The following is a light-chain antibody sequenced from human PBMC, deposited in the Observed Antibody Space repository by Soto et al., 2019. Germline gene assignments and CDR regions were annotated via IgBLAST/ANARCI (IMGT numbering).Light chain of an antibody. CDR2: EVN. CDR3: NSFTTSNTYV. J-gene: IGLJ1*01. Sequence: QSVLTQPASVSGSPGQSITVSCIGTSSDIGTYNRVSWYQQPPGTAPKLIIYEVNNRPPGVPDRFSGSKSGNTASLIISGLQAEDEADYYCNSFTTSNTYVFGTGTKVTVL. V-gene: IGLV2-18*02. CDR1: SSDIGTYNR.